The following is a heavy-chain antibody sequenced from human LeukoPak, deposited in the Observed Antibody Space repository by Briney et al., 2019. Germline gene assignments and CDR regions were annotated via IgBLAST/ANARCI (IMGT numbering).Heavy chain of an antibody. J-gene: IGHJ4*02. Sequence: SQTLSLTCTVSGGSISSGSYYWSWIRQPAGKGLEWIGRIYTSGSTNYNPSPKSRVTISVDTSKNQFSLKLSSVTAADTAVYYCAGKAAAAGTFDYWGQGTLVTVSS. CDR2: IYTSGST. V-gene: IGHV4-61*02. CDR1: GGSISSGSYY. CDR3: AGKAAAAGTFDY. D-gene: IGHD6-13*01.